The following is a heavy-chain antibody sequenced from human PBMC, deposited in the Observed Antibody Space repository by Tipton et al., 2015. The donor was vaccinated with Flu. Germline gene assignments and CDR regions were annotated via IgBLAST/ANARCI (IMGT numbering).Heavy chain of an antibody. CDR3: ARERHGSYSGYYYYYGMDV. J-gene: IGHJ6*02. V-gene: IGHV4-34*01. D-gene: IGHD1-26*01. Sequence: TLSLTCAVYGGSFSGYYWSWIRQPPGKGLEWIGEINHSGSTNYNPSLKSRVTISVDTSKNQFSLKLSSVTAADTAVYYCARERHGSYSGYYYYYGMDVWGQGTTVTVSS. CDR1: GGSFSGYY. CDR2: INHSGST.